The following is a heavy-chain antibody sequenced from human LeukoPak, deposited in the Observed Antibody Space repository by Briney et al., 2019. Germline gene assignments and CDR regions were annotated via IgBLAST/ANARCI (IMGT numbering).Heavy chain of an antibody. J-gene: IGHJ4*02. CDR3: ARAYCSSTSCYRPYYFDY. D-gene: IGHD2-2*02. CDR2: IYYSGST. V-gene: IGHV4-59*01. Sequence: SETLSLTCTVSGGSISSYYWSWIRQPPGKGLEWIGYIYYSGSTNYNPSLKSRVTISVDTSKNQFSLKLSSVTAADTAVYYCARAYCSSTSCYRPYYFDYWGQGTLVTVSS. CDR1: GGSISSYY.